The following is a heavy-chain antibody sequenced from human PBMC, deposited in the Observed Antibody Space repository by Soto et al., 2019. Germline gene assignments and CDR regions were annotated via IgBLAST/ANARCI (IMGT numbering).Heavy chain of an antibody. V-gene: IGHV3-74*01. CDR3: ARDSYCCSTSCYEDY. CDR2: INSDGSST. Sequence: EVQLVETGGGLVQPGGSLRLSCAASGFTFSSYWMHWVRQAPGKGLVWVSRINSDGSSTSYADSVKGRVTISRDNAKNTLYLQMNSLRAEDTAVYYCARDSYCCSTSCYEDYWGQGTLVTVSS. CDR1: GFTFSSYW. J-gene: IGHJ4*02. D-gene: IGHD2-2*01.